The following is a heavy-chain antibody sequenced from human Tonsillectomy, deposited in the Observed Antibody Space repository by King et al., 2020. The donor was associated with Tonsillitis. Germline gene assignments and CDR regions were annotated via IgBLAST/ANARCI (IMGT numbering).Heavy chain of an antibody. CDR3: AKYVSPLIVVVPAAMGYYYYGMDV. J-gene: IGHJ6*02. CDR1: GFTFSSYA. CDR2: ISGSGGST. Sequence: QLVQSGGGLVQPGGSLRLSCAASGFTFSSYAMSWVRQAPGKGLEWVSAISGSGGSTYYADSVKGRFTISRDNSKNTLYPQMNSLRAEDTAVYYCAKYVSPLIVVVPAAMGYYYYGMDVWGQGTTVTVSS. V-gene: IGHV3-23*04. D-gene: IGHD2-2*01.